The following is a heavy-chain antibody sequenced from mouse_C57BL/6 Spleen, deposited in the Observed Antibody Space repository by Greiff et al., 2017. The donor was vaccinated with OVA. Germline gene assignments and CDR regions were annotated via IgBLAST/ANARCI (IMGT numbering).Heavy chain of an antibody. CDR1: GYAFTNYL. Sequence: QVQLKQSGAELVRPGTSVKVSCKASGYAFTNYLIEWVKQRPGQGLEWIGVINPGSGGTNYNEKFKGKATLTADKSSSTAYMQLSSLTSEDSAVYFCARHYKNYAMDYWGQGTSVTVSS. D-gene: IGHD2-12*01. CDR3: ARHYKNYAMDY. J-gene: IGHJ4*01. CDR2: INPGSGGT. V-gene: IGHV1-54*01.